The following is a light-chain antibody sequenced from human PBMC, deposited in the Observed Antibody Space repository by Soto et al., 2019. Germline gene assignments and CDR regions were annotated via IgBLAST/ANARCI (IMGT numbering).Light chain of an antibody. CDR1: QSVTSSY. CDR2: GVS. J-gene: IGKJ4*01. CDR3: QQYGDSPLT. V-gene: IGKV3-20*01. Sequence: EIVLTQSPGTVSLSPGERATLSCRASQSVTSSYLAWYQQKPGQAPRLLIYGVSSRATGIPDRFSGSGAGTDFPLTISRLEPEDCAVYYCQQYGDSPLTFGGGTKVEIK.